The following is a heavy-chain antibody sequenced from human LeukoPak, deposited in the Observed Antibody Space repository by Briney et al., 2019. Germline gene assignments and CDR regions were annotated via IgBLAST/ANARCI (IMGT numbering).Heavy chain of an antibody. Sequence: GGSLRLSCAASGFTFDDYAMYWVRQAPGKGLEWVSGISWNSGSIGYADSVKGRFTISRDNVKNSLYLQMNSLRAEDTALYYCAKDINVLGAFDIWGQGAMVTVSS. J-gene: IGHJ3*02. CDR1: GFTFDDYA. CDR2: ISWNSGSI. CDR3: AKDINVLGAFDI. D-gene: IGHD7-27*01. V-gene: IGHV3-9*01.